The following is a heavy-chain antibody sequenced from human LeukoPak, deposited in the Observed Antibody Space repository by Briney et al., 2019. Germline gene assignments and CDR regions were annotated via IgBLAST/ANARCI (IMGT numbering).Heavy chain of an antibody. J-gene: IGHJ4*02. CDR3: ARGAAAMVRGVVNY. CDR1: GYTFTSYD. Sequence: ASVKVSCKASGYTFTSYDINWVRQAPGQGLEWMGWINTNTGNPTYAQGFTGRFVFSLDTSVSTAYLQISSLKAEDTAVYYCARGAAAMVRGVVNYWGQGTLVTVSS. CDR2: INTNTGNP. V-gene: IGHV7-4-1*02. D-gene: IGHD3-10*01.